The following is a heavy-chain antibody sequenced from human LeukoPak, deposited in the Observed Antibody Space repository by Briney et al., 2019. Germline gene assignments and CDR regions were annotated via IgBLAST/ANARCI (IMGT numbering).Heavy chain of an antibody. Sequence: PGGSLRLSCAASGFTFSSYWMSWVRQAPGKGPEWVANIKQDGSEKYYVDSVKGRFTISRDNAKNSLYLQMNSLRAEDTAVYYCAKIAHLGYDDAFDIWGQGTLVTVSS. V-gene: IGHV3-7*01. CDR3: AKIAHLGYDDAFDI. J-gene: IGHJ3*02. CDR2: IKQDGSEK. D-gene: IGHD5-12*01. CDR1: GFTFSSYW.